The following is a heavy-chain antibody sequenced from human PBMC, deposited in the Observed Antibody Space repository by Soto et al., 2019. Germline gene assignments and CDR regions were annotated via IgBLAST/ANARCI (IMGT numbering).Heavy chain of an antibody. Sequence: ASVKVSCRAPRGTCASYYINWVRQAHGQGLEWMGVINPHGGSTAYAQKFKGRVTLTRDTSASTVYMEVSSLTSEDTAMYYCARSSGGNFGIIIEGTNWFGPRGQGTLVTVSS. J-gene: IGHJ5*02. CDR2: INPHGGST. CDR3: ARSSGGNFGIIIEGTNWFGP. CDR1: RGTCASYY. D-gene: IGHD1-26*01. V-gene: IGHV1-46*01.